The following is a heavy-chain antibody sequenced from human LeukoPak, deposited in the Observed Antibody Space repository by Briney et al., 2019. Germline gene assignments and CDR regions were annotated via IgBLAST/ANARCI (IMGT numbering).Heavy chain of an antibody. CDR1: GYTLTGYW. J-gene: IGHJ4*02. D-gene: IGHD3-9*01. V-gene: IGHV5-51*01. CDR3: VGSTGYPYYFDY. CDR2: IYPGDSHT. Sequence: GESLKISCKASGYTLTGYWIGWVRQMPGKGLEWMAIIYPGDSHTRYSPSFQGQVTISADKSISTAYLQWSSLKASDTAMYCCVGSTGYPYYFDYWGQGTLVTVSS.